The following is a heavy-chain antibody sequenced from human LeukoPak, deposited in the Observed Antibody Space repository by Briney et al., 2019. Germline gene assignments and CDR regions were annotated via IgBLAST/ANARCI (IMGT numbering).Heavy chain of an antibody. V-gene: IGHV1-8*01. Sequence: GASVKVSCKASGYTFTSYDINWVRQATGQGLEWMGWMNPNSGNTGYAQKFQGRVTVTRNTSISTAYMELSSLRSEDTAVYYCARGRIAVAATAYWGQGTLVTVSS. CDR1: GYTFTSYD. D-gene: IGHD6-19*01. CDR2: MNPNSGNT. J-gene: IGHJ4*02. CDR3: ARGRIAVAATAY.